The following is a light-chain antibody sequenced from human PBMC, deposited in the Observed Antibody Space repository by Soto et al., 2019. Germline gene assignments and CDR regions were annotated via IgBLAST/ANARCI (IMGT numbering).Light chain of an antibody. Sequence: EIVLTQSPGTLSLAPGERATLSCRASQSVSSSYLAWYQQKPGQAPRLLIYGASSRATGIPDSFSGSGSGTEFTLTISRLEPADFSLYYCQQYGSSPWTFVEGTKVEPK. CDR3: QQYGSSPWT. V-gene: IGKV3-20*01. CDR2: GAS. CDR1: QSVSSSY. J-gene: IGKJ1*01.